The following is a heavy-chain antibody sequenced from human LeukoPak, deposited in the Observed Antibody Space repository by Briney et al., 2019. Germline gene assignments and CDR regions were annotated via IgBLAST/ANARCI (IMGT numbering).Heavy chain of an antibody. CDR2: IYYSGST. CDR1: GGSISSSSYY. J-gene: IGHJ4*02. CDR3: ARSLFTYYGSGSYYHDY. V-gene: IGHV4-39*07. Sequence: SETLSLTCTVSGGSISSSSYYWGWIRQPPGKGLEWIGSIYYSGSTYYNPSLKSRVTMSVDTSKNQFSLKLSSVTAADTAVYYCARSLFTYYGSGSYYHDYWGQGTLVTVSS. D-gene: IGHD3-10*01.